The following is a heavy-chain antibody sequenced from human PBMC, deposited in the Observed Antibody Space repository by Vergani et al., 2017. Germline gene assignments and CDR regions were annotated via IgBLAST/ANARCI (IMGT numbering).Heavy chain of an antibody. D-gene: IGHD1-1*01. CDR1: EYSFGNYW. V-gene: IGHV5-51*07. J-gene: IGHJ4*02. CDR2: LYPADSDT. Sequence: EVELVQSGPEMRKPGESLKISCKGSEYSFGNYWIGWVHQMPGKGLEWMGILYPADSDTRYSPSFQGQVTISADKSISTAFLQWDSLKASDTALYYCARHTTYTDSWGQGTLVTVSS. CDR3: ARHTTYTDS.